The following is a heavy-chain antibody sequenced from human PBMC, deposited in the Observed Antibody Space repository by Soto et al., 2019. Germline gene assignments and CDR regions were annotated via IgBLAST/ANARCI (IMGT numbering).Heavy chain of an antibody. V-gene: IGHV3-21*01. CDR2: ISSSSSYI. D-gene: IGHD1-7*01. Sequence: EVQLVESGGGLVKPGGSLRLSCAASGFTFSSYSMNWVRQAPGKGLEWVSSISSSSSYIYYADSVKGRFTISRDNAKNSLYLQMNSLRAEDTAVYYCARVDIYWNYMTYWGQGTLVTVSS. CDR1: GFTFSSYS. CDR3: ARVDIYWNYMTY. J-gene: IGHJ4*02.